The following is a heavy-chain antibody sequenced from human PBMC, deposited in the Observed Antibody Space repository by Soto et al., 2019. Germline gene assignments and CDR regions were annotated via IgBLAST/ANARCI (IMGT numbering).Heavy chain of an antibody. CDR1: GGSVRRGNYY. CDR2: ISNSGRA. V-gene: IGHV4-31*03. D-gene: IGHD3-10*01. Sequence: QVQLQESGPGLVKPSQTLSLTCTVSGGSVRRGNYYCSWIRQFPRKGLEWIGYISNSGRAHYNPSLMSRINILVDTSKNQFFLELRSVTAADTAMYYCATADYATGSYYPDYWGQGTLVTVSS. CDR3: ATADYATGSYYPDY. J-gene: IGHJ4*02.